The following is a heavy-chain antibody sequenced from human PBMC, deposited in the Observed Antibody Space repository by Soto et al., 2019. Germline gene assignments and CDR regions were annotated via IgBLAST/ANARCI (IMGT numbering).Heavy chain of an antibody. Sequence: TGGSLRLSCAASGFTFSSYAMHWVRQAPGKGLEWVAVISYDGSNKYYADSVKGRFTISRDNSKNTLYLQMNSLRAEDTAVYYCARERRGAFDYWGQGTLVTVSS. J-gene: IGHJ4*02. D-gene: IGHD3-10*01. CDR1: GFTFSSYA. CDR3: ARERRGAFDY. V-gene: IGHV3-30-3*01. CDR2: ISYDGSNK.